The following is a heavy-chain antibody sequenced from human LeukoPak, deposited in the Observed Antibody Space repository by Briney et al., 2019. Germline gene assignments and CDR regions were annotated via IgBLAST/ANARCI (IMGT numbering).Heavy chain of an antibody. D-gene: IGHD6-13*01. V-gene: IGHV3-21*01. J-gene: IGHJ1*01. CDR2: ISSSSSYI. CDR3: ARDPAAAAGTAEYFQH. CDR1: GFTFSDHY. Sequence: GGSLRLSCAASGFTFSDHYMDWVRQAPGKGLEWVSSISSSSSYIYYADSVKGRFTISRDNAKNSLYLQMNSLRAEDTAVYYCARDPAAAAGTAEYFQHWGQGTLVTVSS.